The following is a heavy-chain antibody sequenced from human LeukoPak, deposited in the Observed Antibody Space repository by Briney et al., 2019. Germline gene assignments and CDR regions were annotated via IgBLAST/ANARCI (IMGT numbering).Heavy chain of an antibody. J-gene: IGHJ4*02. CDR1: GFTFDDYA. D-gene: IGHD3-22*01. Sequence: GGSLRLSCAASGFTFDDYAMHWVRQAPGKGLEWVSLISGDGGSTYYADSVKGRFTISRDNSKNSLYLQMNSLRTEDSALYYCAKVLGYYDSSGYYQEGGFDYWGQGTLVTVSS. V-gene: IGHV3-43*02. CDR2: ISGDGGST. CDR3: AKVLGYYDSSGYYQEGGFDY.